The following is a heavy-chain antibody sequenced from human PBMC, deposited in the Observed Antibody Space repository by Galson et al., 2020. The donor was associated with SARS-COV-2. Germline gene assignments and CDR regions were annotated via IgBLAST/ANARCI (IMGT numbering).Heavy chain of an antibody. Sequence: SETLSLTCAVSGGSISSSNWWSWVRQPPGKGLEWIGEIYHSGSTNYNPSLKSRVTISVDKSKNQFSLKLSSVTAADTAVYYCARDFHRKGYYYGMDVWGQGTTVTVSS. CDR3: ARDFHRKGYYYGMDV. CDR2: IYHSGST. J-gene: IGHJ6*02. V-gene: IGHV4-4*02. CDR1: GGSISSSNW.